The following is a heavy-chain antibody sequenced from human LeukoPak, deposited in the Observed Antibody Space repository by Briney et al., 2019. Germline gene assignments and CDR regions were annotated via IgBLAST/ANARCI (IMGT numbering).Heavy chain of an antibody. J-gene: IGHJ4*02. V-gene: IGHV3-23*01. CDR3: AREALGKDFDY. CDR1: GFTFSSCA. D-gene: IGHD7-27*01. Sequence: GGSLRLSCAASGFTFSSCAMSWVRQAPGKGLEWVSSISDSGDRAFYPDSVKGRFTISRDNSKNTLYLQMNSLRAEDTAVYYCAREALGKDFDYWGQGTLVTVSS. CDR2: ISDSGDRA.